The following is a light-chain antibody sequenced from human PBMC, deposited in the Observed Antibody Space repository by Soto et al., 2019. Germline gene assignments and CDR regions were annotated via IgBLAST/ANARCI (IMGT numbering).Light chain of an antibody. CDR2: LNSDGSH. J-gene: IGLJ3*02. CDR3: QTWGWGV. CDR1: SGHSSYA. Sequence: QPVLTQSPSASASLGASVNLTCTLSSGHSSYAIAWHQQQPQKGPRYSMKLNSDGSHSKGDGIPDRFSGSSSGAERYLTISSLQSEDEADYYCQTWGWGVFDGGTKVTVL. V-gene: IGLV4-69*01.